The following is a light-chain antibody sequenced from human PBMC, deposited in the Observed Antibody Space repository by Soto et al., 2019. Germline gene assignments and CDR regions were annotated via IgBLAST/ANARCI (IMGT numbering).Light chain of an antibody. CDR2: EVN. V-gene: IGLV2-14*01. J-gene: IGLJ2*01. CDR3: ASYSTTSTPVL. CDR1: STDVGFYNY. Sequence: QSVLTQPASVSGSPGQSITISCTGTSTDVGFYNYVSWYQQHPGKVPKLMIYEVNNRPSGVSNRFSGSKSGNTASLTISGLQADDEADYYCASYSTTSTPVLFGGGTKVTVL.